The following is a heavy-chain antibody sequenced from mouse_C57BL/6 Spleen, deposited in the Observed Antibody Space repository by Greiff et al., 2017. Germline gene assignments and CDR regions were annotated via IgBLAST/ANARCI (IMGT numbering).Heavy chain of an antibody. CDR2: IDPSDSET. J-gene: IGHJ1*03. V-gene: IGHV1-52*01. CDR1: GYTFTSYW. Sequence: KQSCKASGYTFTSYWMHWVKQRPIQGLEWIGNIDPSDSETHYNQKFKDKATLTVDKSSSTAYMQLSSLTSEDSAVYYCARSTTVVADYWYFDVWATGTTVTVSS. CDR3: ARSTTVVADYWYFDV. D-gene: IGHD1-1*01.